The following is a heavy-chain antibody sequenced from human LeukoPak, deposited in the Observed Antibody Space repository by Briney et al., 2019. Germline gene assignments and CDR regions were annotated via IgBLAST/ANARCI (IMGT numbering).Heavy chain of an antibody. Sequence: KPSVTLSLTCTVSGYSISSGYYWGWIRQPPGKGLEWIGTIYQSGSTYYNPSLKSRVTISVDTSKNQFSLKLSSVTAADTAVYYCARRAVLGGSYCFDYWGQGTLVTVSS. CDR3: ARRAVLGGSYCFDY. V-gene: IGHV4-38-2*02. CDR1: GYSISSGYY. D-gene: IGHD3-10*01. CDR2: IYQSGST. J-gene: IGHJ4*02.